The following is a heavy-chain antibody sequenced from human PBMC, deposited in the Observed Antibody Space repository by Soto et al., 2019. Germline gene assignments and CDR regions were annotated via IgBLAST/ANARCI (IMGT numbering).Heavy chain of an antibody. J-gene: IGHJ5*02. D-gene: IGHD3-9*01. Sequence: ASVKVSCKASGGTFSSYAISWVRQASGQGLEWMGGIIPIFGTANYAQKFQGRVTITADESTSTAYMELSSLRSEDTAVYYCARVYYDILTGLDPWGQGTLVTVSS. CDR2: IIPIFGTA. CDR3: ARVYYDILTGLDP. CDR1: GGTFSSYA. V-gene: IGHV1-69*13.